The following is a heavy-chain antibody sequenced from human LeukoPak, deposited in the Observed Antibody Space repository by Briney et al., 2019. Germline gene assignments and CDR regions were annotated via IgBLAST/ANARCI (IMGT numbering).Heavy chain of an antibody. CDR3: VRVPPYLGYCSGGSCSPFDY. D-gene: IGHD2-15*01. CDR2: INSDGSST. V-gene: IGHV3-74*01. CDR1: GFTFSSYW. J-gene: IGHJ4*02. Sequence: GGSLRLSCAASGFTFSSYWMHWVRQAPGKGLVWVSRINSDGSSTSYADSVKGRFTISRDNAKNTLYLQMNSLRAEDTAVYYCVRVPPYLGYCSGGSCSPFDYWGQGTLVTVSS.